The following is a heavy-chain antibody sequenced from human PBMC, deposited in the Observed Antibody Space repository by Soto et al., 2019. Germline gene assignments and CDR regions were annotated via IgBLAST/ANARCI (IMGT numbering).Heavy chain of an antibody. V-gene: IGHV4-39*01. D-gene: IGHD6-19*01. CDR2: IYYSGST. Sequence: PSETLSLTGSVSGGSINSSIYFWGWVRQPPGKGLEWIGSIYYSGSTYYNPSLRSRVTISVDTSKNQFSLKLSSVTAADTAVFYCARHYSSGSRNWFDPWGQGTLVTVSS. CDR3: ARHYSSGSRNWFDP. J-gene: IGHJ5*02. CDR1: GGSINSSIYF.